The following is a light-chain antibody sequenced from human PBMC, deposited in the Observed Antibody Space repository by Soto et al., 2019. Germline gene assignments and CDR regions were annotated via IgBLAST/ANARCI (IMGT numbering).Light chain of an antibody. CDR3: QQYNHWSSLT. CDR2: AAS. Sequence: DIQMTQSPSSLSASVEDRVSVTCRASQSISNHLNWYQQKPGKAPKLLIYAASSLQSGVPSRFSGSGSGTEFTLTISSLQSEDFAVYYCQQYNHWSSLTFGQGTRLEIK. J-gene: IGKJ5*01. CDR1: QSISNH. V-gene: IGKV1-39*01.